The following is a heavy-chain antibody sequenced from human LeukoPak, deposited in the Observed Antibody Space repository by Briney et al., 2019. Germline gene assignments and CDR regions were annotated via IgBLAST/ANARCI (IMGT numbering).Heavy chain of an antibody. CDR3: ARTSGSSGWIDY. D-gene: IGHD6-19*01. CDR1: GDSISSSRSY. Sequence: SETLSLTCSVSGDSISSSRSYWGWIRPPPGKALEWIGSIYYSGSTYYNPSLKSRVTISVDTSKNQFSLRLSPVTAADTAVYYCARTSGSSGWIDYWGQGTLVTVSS. J-gene: IGHJ4*02. V-gene: IGHV4-39*01. CDR2: IYYSGST.